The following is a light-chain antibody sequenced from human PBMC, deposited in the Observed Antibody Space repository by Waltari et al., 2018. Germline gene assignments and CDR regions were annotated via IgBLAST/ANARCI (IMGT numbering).Light chain of an antibody. CDR2: DTS. Sequence: EIVLTQSPGTLSLSPGERSPLSCRASQTPNFLAWYQQKPGQAPRLLIYDTSTRAIGIADRFSGSGSGTDFTLTISRLEPEDFAVYYCQQYGPSPLYTFGRGTKVEI. V-gene: IGKV3-20*01. J-gene: IGKJ2*01. CDR3: QQYGPSPLYT. CDR1: QTPNF.